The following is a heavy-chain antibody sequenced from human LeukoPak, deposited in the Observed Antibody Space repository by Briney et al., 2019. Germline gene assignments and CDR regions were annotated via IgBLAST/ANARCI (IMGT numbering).Heavy chain of an antibody. CDR1: GGTFSSYA. J-gene: IGHJ3*02. Sequence: SVKVSCKASGGTFSSYAISWVRQAPGQGLEWMGGIIPIFGIANYAQKFRGRVTITTDESTSTAYMELSSLRSEDTAVYYCARDRVDYYGSGSLGGDLDIWGQGTMVTVSS. CDR3: ARDRVDYYGSGSLGGDLDI. CDR2: IIPIFGIA. D-gene: IGHD3-10*01. V-gene: IGHV1-69*05.